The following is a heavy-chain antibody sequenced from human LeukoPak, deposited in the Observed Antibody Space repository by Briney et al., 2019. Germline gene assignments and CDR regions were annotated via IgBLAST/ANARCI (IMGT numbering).Heavy chain of an antibody. J-gene: IGHJ4*02. CDR3: ARLLYYYDSSIYQRYFDY. D-gene: IGHD3-22*01. V-gene: IGHV3-53*01. CDR2: IYSGGTT. Sequence: GGSLRLSCAASGLTVSSNYMTWVRQAQGKGLEWVSIIYSGGTTHYADSVKGRFTISRDHSKNTLYLQMNSLRAEDTAVYYCARLLYYYDSSIYQRYFDYWGQGTLVTVSS. CDR1: GLTVSSNY.